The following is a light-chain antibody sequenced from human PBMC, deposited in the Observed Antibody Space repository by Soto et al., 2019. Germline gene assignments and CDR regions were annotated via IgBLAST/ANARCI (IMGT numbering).Light chain of an antibody. CDR3: SSYTSSSTRV. CDR2: DIR. J-gene: IGLJ1*01. Sequence: QSALTQPASVSGSPGQSITISSTGTSSDVGGYKYVSWYQQHPGKAPKLMIYDIRNRPSGVSNRFSGSKSGNTASLTISGLQAEDEADYYCSSYTSSSTRVFGTGTQLTV. CDR1: SSDVGGYKY. V-gene: IGLV2-14*03.